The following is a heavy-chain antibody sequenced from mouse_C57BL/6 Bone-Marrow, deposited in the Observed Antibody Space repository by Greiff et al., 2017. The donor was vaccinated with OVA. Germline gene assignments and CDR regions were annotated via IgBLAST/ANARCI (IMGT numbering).Heavy chain of an antibody. Sequence: QVQLQQSGPELVKPGASVKISCKASGYAFSSSWMNWVKQRPGRGLEWIGRIYPGDGDTNYNGKFKGKATLTADKSSSTAYMQLSSLTSEDSAVYFCARYYDARPPYAMDYWGQGTSVTVSS. CDR3: ARYYDARPPYAMDY. CDR2: IYPGDGDT. J-gene: IGHJ4*01. V-gene: IGHV1-82*01. D-gene: IGHD1-1*01. CDR1: GYAFSSSW.